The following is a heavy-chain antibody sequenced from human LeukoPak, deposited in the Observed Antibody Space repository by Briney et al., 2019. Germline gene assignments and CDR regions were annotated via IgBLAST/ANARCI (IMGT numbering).Heavy chain of an antibody. V-gene: IGHV4-39*01. CDR1: GGSISSSSYY. CDR3: ARPRRWELPLIAFDI. Sequence: SETLSLTCTVSGGSISSSSYYWGWIRQPPGKGLEWIGSIYYSGSTYYNPSLKSRVTISVDTSKNQFSLKLSSVTAADTAVYYCARPRRWELPLIAFDIWGQGTMVTVSS. D-gene: IGHD1-26*01. CDR2: IYYSGST. J-gene: IGHJ3*02.